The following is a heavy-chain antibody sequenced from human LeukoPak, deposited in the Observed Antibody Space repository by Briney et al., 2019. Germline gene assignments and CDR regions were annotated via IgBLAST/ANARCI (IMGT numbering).Heavy chain of an antibody. V-gene: IGHV3-9*01. J-gene: IGHJ3*02. CDR3: AKDLSTMVRSDAFDI. CDR2: ISWNSGSI. CDR1: GFTFDDYA. D-gene: IGHD3-10*01. Sequence: GGSLRLSCAASGFTFDDYAMHWVRQAPGKGLEWVSGISWNSGSIGYADSVKGRFTISRDNAKNSLYLQMNSLRAEDTALYYCAKDLSTMVRSDAFDIWGQGTMVTVSS.